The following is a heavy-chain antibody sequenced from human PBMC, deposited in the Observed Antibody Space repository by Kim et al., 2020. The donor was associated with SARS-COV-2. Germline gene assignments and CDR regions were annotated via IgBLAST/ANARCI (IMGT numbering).Heavy chain of an antibody. V-gene: IGHV3-23*01. J-gene: IGHJ4*02. CDR3: AKDLMAAQQLVREGADY. Sequence: VKGRFTSSRDNSKNTLYLQRNSLRAEDTAVYYCAKDLMAAQQLVREGADYWGQGTLVTVSS. D-gene: IGHD6-13*01.